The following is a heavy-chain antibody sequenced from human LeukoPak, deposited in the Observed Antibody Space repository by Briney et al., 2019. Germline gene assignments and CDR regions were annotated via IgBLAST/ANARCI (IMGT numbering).Heavy chain of an antibody. Sequence: GGSLRHSCAPSGVTPSDYSVSWVPHAPGEGVGWVSGINWNGGSNGYADSVKGRFTISRDNAKNSLYLQMNSPRAEDTALYYCASEYPGGAFDIWGQGTMVTVSS. V-gene: IGHV3-20*04. CDR1: GVTPSDYS. CDR3: ASEYPGGAFDI. CDR2: INWNGGSN. J-gene: IGHJ3*02. D-gene: IGHD1-14*01.